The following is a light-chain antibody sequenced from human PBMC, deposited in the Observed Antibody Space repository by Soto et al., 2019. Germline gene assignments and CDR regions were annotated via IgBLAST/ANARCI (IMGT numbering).Light chain of an antibody. Sequence: QSVLTQPPSVSGAPGQRVTISCTGSSSNIAAGFDVNWYHQVPGTAPKLLVFGNNNRPSGVPDRFSASRSGTSASLAITGLQAVDEADYYCQSYDSSLNAYVFGTGTKVTVL. CDR2: GNN. CDR3: QSYDSSLNAYV. CDR1: SSNIAAGFD. J-gene: IGLJ1*01. V-gene: IGLV1-40*01.